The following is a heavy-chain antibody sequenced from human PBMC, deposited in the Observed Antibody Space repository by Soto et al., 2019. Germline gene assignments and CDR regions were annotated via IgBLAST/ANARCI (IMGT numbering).Heavy chain of an antibody. V-gene: IGHV4-39*01. Sequence: QLQLQESGPGLVKPSETLSLTCTVSGGSISSSSYYWGWIRQPPGKGLEWIGSIYYSGSTYYNPSLKSRVTISVDTSKNQFSLKLSSVTAADTAVYYCARRTGGLCSSTSCYGGNWFDPWGQGTLVTVSS. CDR3: ARRTGGLCSSTSCYGGNWFDP. CDR2: IYYSGST. J-gene: IGHJ5*02. CDR1: GGSISSSSYY. D-gene: IGHD2-2*01.